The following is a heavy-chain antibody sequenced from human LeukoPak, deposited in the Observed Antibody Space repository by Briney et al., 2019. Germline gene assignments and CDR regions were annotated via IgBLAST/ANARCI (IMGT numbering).Heavy chain of an antibody. Sequence: PSETLSLTCTVSGGSISSYYWSWIRQPPGKGLEWIGYIYYSGSTNYDPSLKSRVTISVDTSKNQFSLKLSPVTATDTAVYYCARRGYCSSTSCYKYWFDPWGQGTLVTVSS. CDR3: ARRGYCSSTSCYKYWFDP. D-gene: IGHD2-2*02. J-gene: IGHJ5*02. CDR2: IYYSGST. CDR1: GGSISSYY. V-gene: IGHV4-59*08.